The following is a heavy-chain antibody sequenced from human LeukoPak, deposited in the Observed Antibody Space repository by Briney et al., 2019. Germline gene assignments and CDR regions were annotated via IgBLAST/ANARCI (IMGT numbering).Heavy chain of an antibody. Sequence: PGGSLRLSCAASGFTFSRYDMSWVRQAPGKGLEWVSGISDTGESTYYVDSVKGWFTISRDNSKNTLYLQMNSLRAEDTAVYHCAKERTETTAYFDYWGQGTLVTVSS. V-gene: IGHV3-23*01. D-gene: IGHD4-17*01. CDR2: ISDTGEST. J-gene: IGHJ4*02. CDR1: GFTFSRYD. CDR3: AKERTETTAYFDY.